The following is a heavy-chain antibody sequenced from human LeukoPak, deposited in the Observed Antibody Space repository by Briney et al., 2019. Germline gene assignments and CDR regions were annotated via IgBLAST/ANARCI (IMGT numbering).Heavy chain of an antibody. J-gene: IGHJ4*02. CDR1: GGSISSGGYY. V-gene: IGHV4-31*03. CDR3: ARGTWSSSIDY. Sequence: SQTLSLTCTVSGGSISSGGYYWSWIRQHPGKGLEWIGYIYYSGSTYYNPSLKSRVTISVDTSKNQFSLKLSSVTAADTAVYYCARGTWSSSIDYWGQGTLVTVSS. CDR2: IYYSGST. D-gene: IGHD6-6*01.